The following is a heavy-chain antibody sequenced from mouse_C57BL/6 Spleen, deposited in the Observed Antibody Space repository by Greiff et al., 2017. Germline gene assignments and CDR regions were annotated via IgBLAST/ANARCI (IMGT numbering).Heavy chain of an antibody. J-gene: IGHJ2*01. CDR2: IDPETGGT. V-gene: IGHV1-15*01. CDR3: TRSGYY. Sequence: QVQLQQSGAELVRPGASVTLSCKASGYTFTDYEMHWVKQTPVHGLEWIGAIDPETGGTAYNQKFKGKAILTADKSTSTAYMELRSLTSEASSVYYCTRSGYYWGQGTTLTVSS. CDR1: GYTFTDYE.